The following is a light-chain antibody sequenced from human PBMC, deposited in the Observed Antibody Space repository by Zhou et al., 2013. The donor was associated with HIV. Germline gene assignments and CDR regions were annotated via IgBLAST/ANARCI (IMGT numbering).Light chain of an antibody. CDR2: GAS. Sequence: EIVMTQSPAILSVSPGERATLSCRASQSVSSNLAWYQQKPGQAPRLLIHGASTRATGIPARFSGSGSGTEFTLTISSLQSEDFAVYYCQQYNNWPRVTFGQGTRLEIK. J-gene: IGKJ5*01. CDR3: QQYNNWPRVT. CDR1: QSVSSN. V-gene: IGKV3-15*01.